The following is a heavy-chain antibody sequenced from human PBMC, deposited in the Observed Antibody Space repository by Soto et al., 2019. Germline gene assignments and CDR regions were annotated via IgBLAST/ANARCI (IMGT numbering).Heavy chain of an antibody. V-gene: IGHV1-18*01. D-gene: IGHD5-12*01. CDR2: ISMYSGDT. Sequence: PGASVKVSCQASGYTFFTYDISWVRQAPGQGLEWMGWISMYSGDTKYAQKFQGRVTMTTDTSTTTAYLELRSLRSDDTAVYYCARHHGPTTSENWFDPWGQGTLVTVSS. CDR1: GYTFFTYD. J-gene: IGHJ5*02. CDR3: ARHHGPTTSENWFDP.